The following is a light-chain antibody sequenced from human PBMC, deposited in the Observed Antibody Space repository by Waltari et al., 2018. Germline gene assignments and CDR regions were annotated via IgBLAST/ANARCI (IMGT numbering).Light chain of an antibody. V-gene: IGKV3-15*01. CDR3: QQYNNWPPLT. Sequence: EIVMTQSPATLSVSPGERATLSCRASQSVSSNLAWYQQKPGHAPRLLIYGASTRTTGSPARLSGSGSGTEFTLTISRMQSEDFAVYYCQQYNNWPPLTFGGGTKVEIK. J-gene: IGKJ4*01. CDR1: QSVSSN. CDR2: GAS.